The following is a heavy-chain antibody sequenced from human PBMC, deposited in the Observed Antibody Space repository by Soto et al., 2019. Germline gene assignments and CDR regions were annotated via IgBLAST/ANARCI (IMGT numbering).Heavy chain of an antibody. CDR3: ARGKRLLHYYYYGMDV. J-gene: IGHJ6*02. Sequence: XGSLSLTCAFYGARVSGDCWSWIRQPPGKGLEWIGEINHSGSTNYNPSLKSRVTISVDTSKNQFSLKLSSVTAADTAVYYCARGKRLLHYYYYGMDVWGQGTTVTVSS. CDR2: INHSGST. CDR1: GARVSGDC. V-gene: IGHV4-34*01.